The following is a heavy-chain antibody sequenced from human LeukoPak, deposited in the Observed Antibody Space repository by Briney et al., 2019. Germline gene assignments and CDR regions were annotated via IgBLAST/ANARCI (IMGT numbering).Heavy chain of an antibody. V-gene: IGHV4-59*01. CDR2: ISYSGST. J-gene: IGHJ4*02. D-gene: IGHD3-10*01. CDR1: SGSISSYF. CDR3: ARDHGGYFDY. Sequence: SETLSLTCTVSSGSISSYFWSWIRQPPGKGLEWIGYISYSGSTNYNPSLKSRVTISVDTSKNQFSLKLSSVTAADTAVYYCARDHGGYFDYWGQETLVTVSS.